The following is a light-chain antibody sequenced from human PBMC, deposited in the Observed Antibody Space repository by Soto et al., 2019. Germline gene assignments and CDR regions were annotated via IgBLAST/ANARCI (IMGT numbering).Light chain of an antibody. J-gene: IGLJ2*01. CDR3: SSYTSSSTLV. Sequence: QSALTQPPSASGSPGQSVTISCTGSSSDVGGDDLVSWYQQRPGKAPQLIISAVNKRPSGVPDRFSGSKSANTASLIISGLQAEDEADYYCSSYTSSSTLVFGGGTKLTVL. CDR1: SSDVGGDDL. CDR2: AVN. V-gene: IGLV2-18*02.